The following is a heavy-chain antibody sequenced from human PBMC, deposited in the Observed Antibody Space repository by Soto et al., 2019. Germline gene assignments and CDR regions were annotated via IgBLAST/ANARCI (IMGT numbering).Heavy chain of an antibody. Sequence: SETLSLTCTVSGGSISSYYWSWIRQPPGKGLEWIGYIYYSGSTNYNPSLKSRVTISVDTSKNQFSLKLSSVTAADTAVYYCARTEGRAIRFLEWSPEGDYYYYMDVWGKGTTVTVSS. CDR1: GGSISSYY. D-gene: IGHD3-3*01. CDR3: ARTEGRAIRFLEWSPEGDYYYYMDV. CDR2: IYYSGST. V-gene: IGHV4-59*01. J-gene: IGHJ6*03.